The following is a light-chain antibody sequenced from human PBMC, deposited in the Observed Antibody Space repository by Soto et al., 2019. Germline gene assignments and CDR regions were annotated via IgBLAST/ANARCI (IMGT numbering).Light chain of an antibody. V-gene: IGLV2-8*01. J-gene: IGLJ2*01. Sequence: QSALTQPPSASGSPGQSVAISCSGTSSDVGGYNYVSWYQQHPGKAPKLMIYDVNNRPSGFPDRFSGSKSGNTASLTVSGRQPEDGADSYCISYAGSNKPAFGGGTKLTVL. CDR3: ISYAGSNKPA. CDR1: SSDVGGYNY. CDR2: DVN.